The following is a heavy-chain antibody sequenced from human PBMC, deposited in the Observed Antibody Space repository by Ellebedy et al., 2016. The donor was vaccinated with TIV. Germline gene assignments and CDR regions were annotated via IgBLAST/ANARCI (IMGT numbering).Heavy chain of an antibody. J-gene: IGHJ6*02. CDR3: AREMGYCSGGSCYDRLYYYNGRDV. Sequence: PGGSLRLSCAASGFTFSDFSMIWVRPAPGKGLEWASYISSSRSTIYYANSWKGRFTFSRDNAKNSLFLQMNSLRAEDTAVYYCAREMGYCSGGSCYDRLYYYNGRDVWGQGTTVTVSS. D-gene: IGHD2-15*01. CDR1: GFTFSDFS. V-gene: IGHV3-48*01. CDR2: ISSSRSTI.